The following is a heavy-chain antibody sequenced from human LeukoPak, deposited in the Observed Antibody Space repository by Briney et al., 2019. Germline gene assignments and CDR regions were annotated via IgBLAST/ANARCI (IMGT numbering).Heavy chain of an antibody. D-gene: IGHD4-17*01. Sequence: SETLSLTCTVSGGSLSSSFYYWGWIRLPPGKGLEWIGNIYFSGTTYYNPSLKGRVTMSVDTSKDQFSLNLRSVPAADTAVYYCARGLKYVDGDFRVYYFDYWGRGTLVTVSS. CDR3: ARGLKYVDGDFRVYYFDY. CDR1: GGSLSSSFYY. V-gene: IGHV4-39*01. J-gene: IGHJ4*02. CDR2: IYFSGTT.